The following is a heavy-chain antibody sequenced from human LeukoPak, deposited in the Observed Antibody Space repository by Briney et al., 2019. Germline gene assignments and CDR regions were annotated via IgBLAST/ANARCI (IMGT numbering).Heavy chain of an antibody. V-gene: IGHV3-30*03. D-gene: IGHD1-26*01. Sequence: GGSLTLSCAASGFTFSSYGMHGVRQAPPKGLVGGAVILYDGSNKHYEASVKGRFTISRDNSKNTLYLQMNSLRAEDTAVYYCARVLGIVARPYYYYGMDVWGKGTTVTVSS. CDR2: ILYDGSNK. J-gene: IGHJ6*04. CDR1: GFTFSSYG. CDR3: ARVLGIVARPYYYYGMDV.